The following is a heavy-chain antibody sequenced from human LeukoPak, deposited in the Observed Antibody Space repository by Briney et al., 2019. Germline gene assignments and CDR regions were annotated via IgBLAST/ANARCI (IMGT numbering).Heavy chain of an antibody. J-gene: IGHJ3*02. Sequence: SETLSLTCTVSGNSFGDYYWSWIRQPPGKGLEWIGYIYYSGSTSYNPSLKSRVTISVDTSKKQFSLKLSSVTAADTAFYYCARYIVSYPHDAFDIWGQGTMVTVSS. D-gene: IGHD1-26*01. CDR1: GNSFGDYY. V-gene: IGHV4-59*01. CDR3: ARYIVSYPHDAFDI. CDR2: IYYSGST.